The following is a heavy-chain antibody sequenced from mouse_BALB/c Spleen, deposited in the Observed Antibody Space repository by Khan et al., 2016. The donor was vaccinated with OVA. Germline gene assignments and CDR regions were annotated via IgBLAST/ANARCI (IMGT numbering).Heavy chain of an antibody. Sequence: EVQLQESGPGLVKPSQSLSLTCTVTGYSITRDYAWNWIRQFPGNKLEWLGYISYSGSTSYNPSLKSRIYITRAPSKNQFFLQLNAVTTEDTATYYCARGNYYGYAMDYWGQGTSVTVSS. D-gene: IGHD1-1*01. V-gene: IGHV3-2*02. CDR2: ISYSGST. CDR3: ARGNYYGYAMDY. J-gene: IGHJ4*01. CDR1: GYSITRDYA.